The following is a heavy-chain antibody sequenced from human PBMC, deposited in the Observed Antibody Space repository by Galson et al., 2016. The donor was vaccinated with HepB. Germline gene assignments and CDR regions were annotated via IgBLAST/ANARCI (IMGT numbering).Heavy chain of an antibody. CDR3: AREDMTGSCDS. V-gene: IGHV3-64*01. CDR1: GFTFNNHV. Sequence: SLRLSCAASGFTFNNHVMHWVRQPPGKGLESVSAISNNGDRTRYVNSVRGRFTISRDNSKNTLYLHMGSLRAEDMAIYYCAREDMTGSCDSWGQGILVTVSS. J-gene: IGHJ4*02. CDR2: ISNNGDRT. D-gene: IGHD3-9*01.